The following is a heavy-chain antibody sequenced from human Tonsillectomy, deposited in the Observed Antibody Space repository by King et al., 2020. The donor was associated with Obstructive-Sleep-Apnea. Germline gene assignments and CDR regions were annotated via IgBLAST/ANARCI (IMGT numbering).Heavy chain of an antibody. CDR3: WSQALDY. J-gene: IGHJ4*02. V-gene: IGHV3-23*04. CDR2: ICGSASST. CDR1: GFTFSGYA. Sequence: VQLVESGGGLVQPGGSLRLSCASSGFTFSGYAMSWVRQAPGKGLEGVSTICGSASSTYYAASVKGLFTISRDNSKKTLYLQMNSLRADDTAVYYCWSQALDYWGQGTLVTVSS. D-gene: IGHD1-1*01.